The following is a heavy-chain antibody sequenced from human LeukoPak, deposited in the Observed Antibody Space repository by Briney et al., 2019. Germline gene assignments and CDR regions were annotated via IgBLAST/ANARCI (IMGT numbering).Heavy chain of an antibody. J-gene: IGHJ3*02. CDR3: ARDSRDIVVVPAASDAFDI. D-gene: IGHD2-2*01. Sequence: PSETLSLTCTVSGYSISSGYYWGWIRQPPGKGLEWIGSIYHSGSTYYNPSLKSRVTISVDTSKNQFSLKLSSVTAADTAVYYCARDSRDIVVVPAASDAFDIWGQETMVTVSS. CDR1: GYSISSGYY. V-gene: IGHV4-38-2*02. CDR2: IYHSGST.